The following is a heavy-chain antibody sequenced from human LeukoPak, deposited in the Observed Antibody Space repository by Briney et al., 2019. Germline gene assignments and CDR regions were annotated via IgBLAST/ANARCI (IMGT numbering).Heavy chain of an antibody. J-gene: IGHJ4*02. Sequence: SGTLSLTCGVSGGSISGTNWWGWVRPPPGQGLEWIGEISLAGQTNYNPSLNGRVTMSLDKSSNQLSLHLTSVTAADTATYFCSRESGPFCPFGYWGQGTLVIVSS. D-gene: IGHD1-26*01. CDR3: SRESGPFCPFGY. CDR1: GGSISGTNW. V-gene: IGHV4-4*02. CDR2: ISLAGQT.